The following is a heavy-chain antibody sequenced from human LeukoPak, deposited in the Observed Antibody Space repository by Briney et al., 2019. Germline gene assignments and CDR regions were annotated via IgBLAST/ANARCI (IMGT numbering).Heavy chain of an antibody. Sequence: ASVKVSCKASGYTFTSYYMHWVRQAPGQGLEWMGIINPSGGSTSYAQKFQGRVTMTRDTSTSTVYMELSGLGSEDTAVYYCARASSSWKVFDYWGQGTLVTVSS. CDR3: ARASSSWKVFDY. J-gene: IGHJ4*02. CDR2: INPSGGST. CDR1: GYTFTSYY. V-gene: IGHV1-46*01. D-gene: IGHD6-13*01.